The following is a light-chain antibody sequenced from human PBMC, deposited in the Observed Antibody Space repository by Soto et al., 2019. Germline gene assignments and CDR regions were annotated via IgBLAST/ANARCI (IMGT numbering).Light chain of an antibody. Sequence: EIVLTQSPGTLSLSPGERATLSCRASQSVSSSYLAWYQQKPGQAPRLLIYGASSRATGIPDRFSGSGSGTDFTLTISRLEPEVFAVYYCQKYGSFCLTSGPGTKWISN. J-gene: IGKJ3*01. CDR1: QSVSSSY. V-gene: IGKV3-20*01. CDR3: QKYGSFCLT. CDR2: GAS.